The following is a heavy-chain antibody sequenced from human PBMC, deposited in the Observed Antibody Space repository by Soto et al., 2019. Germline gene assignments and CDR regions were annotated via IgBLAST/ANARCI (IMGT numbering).Heavy chain of an antibody. V-gene: IGHV3-11*05. D-gene: IGHD3-10*01. CDR2: ISGSSTYT. CDR1: GFPFSPYY. J-gene: IGHJ4*02. Sequence: PGGSLRLSCAASGFPFSPYYMAWIRQAPGKGLEWVSSISGSSTYTHYADSMKGRFTIFRDDAKNSLYLQMDSLGDDDTAVYFCAREYFGSFDYWGQGSLVTVSS. CDR3: AREYFGSFDY.